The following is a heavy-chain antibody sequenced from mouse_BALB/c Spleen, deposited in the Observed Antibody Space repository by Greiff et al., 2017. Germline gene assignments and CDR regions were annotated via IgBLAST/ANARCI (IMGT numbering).Heavy chain of an antibody. D-gene: IGHD2-3*01. CDR2: IWAGGST. CDR1: GFSLTSYA. CDR3: ARYRYDGHDY. J-gene: IGHJ2*01. Sequence: VQLMASGPGLVAPSQSLSITCTVSGFSLTSYAVPWVRQPPGKGLEWLGVIWAGGSTNYNSALMSRLSIIKDISKSQVFLKMNSLHTDDPAMYCCARYRYDGHDYWGQGTTLTVSS. V-gene: IGHV2-9*02.